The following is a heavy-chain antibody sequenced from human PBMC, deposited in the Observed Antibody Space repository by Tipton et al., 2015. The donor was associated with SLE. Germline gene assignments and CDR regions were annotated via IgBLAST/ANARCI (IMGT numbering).Heavy chain of an antibody. CDR2: INHSGST. J-gene: IGHJ4*02. CDR3: ARFEGGYSGYFFDY. V-gene: IGHV4-34*01. Sequence: TLSLTCAVYGGSFSGYYWSWIRQPPGKGLEWIGEINHSGSTNYNPSLKSRVTISVDTSKNQFSLKLSSVTAADTAVYFCARFEGGYSGYFFDYWGQGTLVTVSS. CDR1: GGSFSGYY. D-gene: IGHD5-12*01.